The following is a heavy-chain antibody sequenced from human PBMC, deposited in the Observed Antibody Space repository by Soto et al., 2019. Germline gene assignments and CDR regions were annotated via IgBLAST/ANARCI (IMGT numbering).Heavy chain of an antibody. CDR3: ARRSSSSWPFDL. CDR2: IHTSEST. D-gene: IGHD6-13*01. CDR1: GGSISGYY. V-gene: IGHV4-4*07. Sequence: QVQLQESGPGLVKPSETLSLTCTVSGGSISGYYWNWIRQPAGKTVEWIGRIHTSESTNYNPSLKSRVTMSLDTSKNQSSLNLTSVTAADTAIYFCARRSSSSWPFDLWGQGTLVTVSS. J-gene: IGHJ4*02.